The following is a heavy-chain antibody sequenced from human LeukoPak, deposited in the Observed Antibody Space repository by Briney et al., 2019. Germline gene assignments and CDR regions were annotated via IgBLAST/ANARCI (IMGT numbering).Heavy chain of an antibody. D-gene: IGHD3-10*01. J-gene: IGHJ5*02. Sequence: PSGTLSLTCTVSGASISSYFWTWIRQSPGKGREWIGYIYYSGSTNYNPSLKSRVTISVDTSKNQFSLKLNSVTAADTAVYYCARYDYGSGYPGSWLDPWGQGTLVTVSS. CDR3: ARYDYGSGYPGSWLDP. CDR1: GASISSYF. V-gene: IGHV4-59*08. CDR2: IYYSGST.